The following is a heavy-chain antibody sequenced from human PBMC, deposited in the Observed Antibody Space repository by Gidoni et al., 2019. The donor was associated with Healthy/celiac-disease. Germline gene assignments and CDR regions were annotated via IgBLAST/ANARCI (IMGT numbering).Heavy chain of an antibody. J-gene: IGHJ3*02. CDR1: GGTFSSYA. CDR3: ARRRSSGWPQEGTSDDAFDI. Sequence: QVQLVQSGAEVKKPGSSVKVSCKASGGTFSSYAISWVRQAPGQGLEWMGGIIPIFGTANYAQKFQGRVTITADESTSTAYMELSSLRSEDTAVYYCARRRSSGWPQEGTSDDAFDIWGQGTMVTVSS. CDR2: IIPIFGTA. D-gene: IGHD6-19*01. V-gene: IGHV1-69*01.